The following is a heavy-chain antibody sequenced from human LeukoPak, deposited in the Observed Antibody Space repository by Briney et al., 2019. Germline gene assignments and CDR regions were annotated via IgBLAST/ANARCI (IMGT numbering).Heavy chain of an antibody. Sequence: SETLSLTCTVSNGSLSSNYWSWIRQPAGKGLEWIGRIHASGTTNYDPSLKRRLTMSLDTSKNQFSLKLKSVTAADTAVYYCAKGSDEKFYLNTYFDYWGQGTLVTVSS. CDR3: AKGSDEKFYLNTYFDY. D-gene: IGHD1/OR15-1a*01. J-gene: IGHJ4*02. V-gene: IGHV4-4*07. CDR2: IHASGTT. CDR1: NGSLSSNY.